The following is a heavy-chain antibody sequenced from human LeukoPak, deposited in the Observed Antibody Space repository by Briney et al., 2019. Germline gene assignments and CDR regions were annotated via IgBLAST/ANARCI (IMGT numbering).Heavy chain of an antibody. CDR3: ARDKSSEITTVDY. D-gene: IGHD3-10*01. J-gene: IGHJ4*02. CDR2: ISSSSSYI. CDR1: GFTFSSYN. V-gene: IGHV3-21*01. Sequence: GGSLRLSCAASGFTFSSYNMNWVRQAPGKGLEWVSSISSSSSYIYYADSVKGRFTISRDNAKNSLYLQMNSLRAEDTAVYYCARDKSSEITTVDYWGQGTLVTVSS.